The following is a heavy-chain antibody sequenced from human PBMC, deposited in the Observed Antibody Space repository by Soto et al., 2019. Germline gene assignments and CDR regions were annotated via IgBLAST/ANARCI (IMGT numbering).Heavy chain of an antibody. CDR2: MNPNSGNT. J-gene: IGHJ4*02. V-gene: IGHV1-8*01. CDR1: GYTFTSYD. D-gene: IGHD3-10*01. Sequence: ASVKVSCKASGYTFTSYDINWVRHATGQGLEWMGWMNPNSGNTGYAQKFQGRVTMTRNTSISTAYMELSSLRSEDTAVYYCARGPEGLWFGELFPFDYWGQGTLVTVSS. CDR3: ARGPEGLWFGELFPFDY.